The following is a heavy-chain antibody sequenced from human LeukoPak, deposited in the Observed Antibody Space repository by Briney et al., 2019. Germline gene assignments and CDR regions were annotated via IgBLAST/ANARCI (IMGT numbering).Heavy chain of an antibody. Sequence: GGSLRLPCAGSGFTFSRYAMSWIRQVPGKGLEWVSAISGSGGDIFYTDSVKGRFTISRDNSKNTLYLQMNGLRAGDTAVYYCAKDRFASGSPNWFGPWGQGTLVSVSS. J-gene: IGHJ5*02. V-gene: IGHV3-23*01. CDR2: ISGSGGDI. CDR3: AKDRFASGSPNWFGP. CDR1: GFTFSRYA. D-gene: IGHD3-10*01.